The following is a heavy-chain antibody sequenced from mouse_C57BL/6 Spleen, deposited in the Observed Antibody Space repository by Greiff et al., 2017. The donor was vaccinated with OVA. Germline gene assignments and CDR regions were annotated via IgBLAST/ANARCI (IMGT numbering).Heavy chain of an antibody. V-gene: IGHV1-52*01. CDR3: ARKDYGSSYDYAMDY. J-gene: IGHJ4*01. D-gene: IGHD1-1*01. CDR2: IDPSDSET. Sequence: LQQPGAELVRPGSSVKLSCKASGYTFTSYWMHWVKQRPIQGLEWIGNIDPSDSETHYNQKFKDKATLTVDKSSSTAYMQLSSLTSEDSAVYYCARKDYGSSYDYAMDYWGQGTSVTVSS. CDR1: GYTFTSYW.